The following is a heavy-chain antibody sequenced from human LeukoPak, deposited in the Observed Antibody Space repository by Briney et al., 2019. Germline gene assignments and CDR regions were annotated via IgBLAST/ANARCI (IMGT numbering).Heavy chain of an antibody. CDR3: AKGMSRGWYYFDY. CDR2: ISGSGSST. J-gene: IGHJ4*02. Sequence: PGGSLRLSCAASGFTFSSYAMSWVRQAPGKGLEWVSAISGSGSSTYYADSVKGRFTISRDNSKNTLYLQMNSLRAEDTAVYYCAKGMSRGWYYFDYWGQGTLVTVSS. V-gene: IGHV3-23*01. D-gene: IGHD6-19*01. CDR1: GFTFSSYA.